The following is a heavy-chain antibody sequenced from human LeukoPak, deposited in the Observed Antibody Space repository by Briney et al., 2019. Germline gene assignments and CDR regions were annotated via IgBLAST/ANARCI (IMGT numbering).Heavy chain of an antibody. CDR1: GGTFSSYA. V-gene: IGHV1-2*02. D-gene: IGHD1-26*01. CDR3: ARSRELLPDY. CDR2: INPNSGGT. J-gene: IGHJ4*02. Sequence: ASVKVSCKASGGTFSSYAISWVRQAPGQGLEWMGWINPNSGGTNYAQKFQGRVTMTRDTSISTAYMELSRLRSDDTAVYYCARSRELLPDYWGQGTLVTVSS.